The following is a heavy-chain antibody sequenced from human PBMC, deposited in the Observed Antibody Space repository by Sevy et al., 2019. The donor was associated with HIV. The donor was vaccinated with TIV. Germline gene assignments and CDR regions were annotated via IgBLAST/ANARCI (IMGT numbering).Heavy chain of an antibody. V-gene: IGHV3-15*07. CDR3: TTRPYGSIIDY. Sequence: GGSLRLSCGGSGFNISGASMNWVRQAPGKGLEWVGRIKGKTDGGTTDYAAPVKGRFIISSDDSGKTVYVQLNSMKTEDTAMYFCTTRPYGSIIDYWGQGTLVTVSS. D-gene: IGHD3-10*01. J-gene: IGHJ4*02. CDR1: GFNISGAS. CDR2: IKGKTDGGTT.